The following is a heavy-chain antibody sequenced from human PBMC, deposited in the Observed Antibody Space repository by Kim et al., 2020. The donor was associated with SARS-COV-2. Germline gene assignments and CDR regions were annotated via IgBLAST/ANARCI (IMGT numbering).Heavy chain of an antibody. V-gene: IGHV3-23*01. CDR3: AKDDSLNY. J-gene: IGHJ4*02. D-gene: IGHD3-16*02. Sequence: SVIGRFTVSSDNAENTLSLKMNSLRSEDTAVYYCAKDDSLNYWGQGTQVTVSS.